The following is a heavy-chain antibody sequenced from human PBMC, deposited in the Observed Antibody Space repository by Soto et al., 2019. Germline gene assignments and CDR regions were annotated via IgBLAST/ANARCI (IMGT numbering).Heavy chain of an antibody. Sequence: PSETLSLTCAVSGASIRGSKWWSWVRQPPGEGLEWIGDIYHSGTTNYNPSLKSRVTMSVDKSKNQFSLNLTSVTAADTAVYYCARDKANVGGYNQFDPWGPGTLVTVSS. V-gene: IGHV4-4*02. J-gene: IGHJ5*02. CDR2: IYHSGTT. CDR3: ARDKANVGGYNQFDP. D-gene: IGHD3-16*01. CDR1: GASIRGSKW.